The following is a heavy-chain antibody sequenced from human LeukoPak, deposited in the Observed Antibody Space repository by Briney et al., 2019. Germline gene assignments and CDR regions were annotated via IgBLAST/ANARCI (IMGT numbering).Heavy chain of an antibody. CDR3: AGSSSWYYFDY. Sequence: GGSLRLSCAASGFTFSSYSMNWVRQAPGKGLEWVSSISSSSSYIYYADSVKGGFTISRDNAKNSLYLQMNSLRAEDTAVYYCAGSSSWYYFDYWGQGTLVTVSS. CDR1: GFTFSSYS. D-gene: IGHD6-13*01. J-gene: IGHJ4*02. V-gene: IGHV3-21*01. CDR2: ISSSSSYI.